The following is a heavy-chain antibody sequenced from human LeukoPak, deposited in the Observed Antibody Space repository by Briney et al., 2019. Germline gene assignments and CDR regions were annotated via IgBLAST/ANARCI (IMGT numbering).Heavy chain of an antibody. CDR2: ISGSGGST. CDR3: AKYLCLFCGDI. V-gene: IGHV3-23*01. D-gene: IGHD3-16*01. J-gene: IGHJ4*02. Sequence: GGSLRLSCAASGFTFSSYAMSGVRQAPGKGLEWVSAISGSGGSTYYADSVKGRFIISRDNSPPTIYLQMNSLRADDTAVDYCAKYLCLFCGDIGGKGTLVTVSS. CDR1: GFTFSSYA.